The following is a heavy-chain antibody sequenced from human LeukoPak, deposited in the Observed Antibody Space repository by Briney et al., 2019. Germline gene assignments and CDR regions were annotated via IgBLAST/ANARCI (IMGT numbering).Heavy chain of an antibody. CDR3: AKGPGGSYYPFDY. CDR1: GFTFSSYG. D-gene: IGHD1-26*01. V-gene: IGHV3-33*06. Sequence: GGSLRLSCAASGFTFSSYGMHWVRQAPGKGLEWVAVIWYDGNNKYYADSVKGRFTISRDNSKNTLYLQMNSLRAEDTAVYYCAKGPGGSYYPFDYWGQGTLVTVSS. CDR2: IWYDGNNK. J-gene: IGHJ4*02.